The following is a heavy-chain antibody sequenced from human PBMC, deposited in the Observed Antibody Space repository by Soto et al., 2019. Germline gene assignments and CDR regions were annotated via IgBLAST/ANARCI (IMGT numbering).Heavy chain of an antibody. CDR3: AKDRGAGGRFSGIAVAGIPS. J-gene: IGHJ5*02. CDR1: GFTFSSYA. Sequence: EVQLLESGGGLVQPGGSLRLSCAASGFTFSSYAMSWVRQTPGKGLEWVSGISGGGGNTYYANSVTGRLTISRDNSRNKLYLQMNSLRAADTAIYYCAKDRGAGGRFSGIAVAGIPSWGQGTLVTVSS. CDR2: ISGGGGNT. V-gene: IGHV3-23*01. D-gene: IGHD6-19*01.